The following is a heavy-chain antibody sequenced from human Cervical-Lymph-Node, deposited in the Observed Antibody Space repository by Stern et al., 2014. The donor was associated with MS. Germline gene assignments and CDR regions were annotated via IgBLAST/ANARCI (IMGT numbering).Heavy chain of an antibody. V-gene: IGHV1-2*06. CDR2: INPNSGGT. CDR3: ASHLPDSAPYDGSGYYGDY. Sequence: VQLLESGAEVKKPGASVKVSCKASGYTFTGQYIHWVRQAPGQGLEWMGRINPNSGGTDSAQKFQGRVTMTRDTSISTAYMELSRLRSDDTAVYYCASHLPDSAPYDGSGYYGDYWGQGTLVTVSA. CDR1: GYTFTGQY. D-gene: IGHD3-22*01. J-gene: IGHJ4*02.